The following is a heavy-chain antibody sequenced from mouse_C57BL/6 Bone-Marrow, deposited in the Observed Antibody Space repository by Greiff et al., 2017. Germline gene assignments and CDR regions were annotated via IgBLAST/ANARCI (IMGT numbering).Heavy chain of an antibody. CDR3: ARHSSLLRYRYFDV. J-gene: IGHJ1*03. D-gene: IGHD1-1*01. CDR2: ISNLAYSI. Sequence: EVQLVESGGGLVQPGGSLKLSCAASGFTFSDYGMAWVRQAPRKGPEWVAFISNLAYSIYYADTVTGRFTISRENAKNTLYLEMSSLRSEDTAMYYCARHSSLLRYRYFDVWGTGTTVTVSS. CDR1: GFTFSDYG. V-gene: IGHV5-15*01.